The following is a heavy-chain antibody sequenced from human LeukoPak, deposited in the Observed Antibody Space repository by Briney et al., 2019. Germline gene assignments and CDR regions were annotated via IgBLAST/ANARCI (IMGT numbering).Heavy chain of an antibody. CDR1: GGSISSSSYY. D-gene: IGHD2-15*01. Sequence: SETLSLTCTVSGGSISSSSYYWGWIRQHPGKGLEWIGYIHYSGSTYYNPSLKSRVTISVDTSKKQFSLKLSSVTAADTAVYYCARVGVAAKSSRYFDYWGQGTLVTVSS. J-gene: IGHJ4*02. CDR2: IHYSGST. V-gene: IGHV4-31*03. CDR3: ARVGVAAKSSRYFDY.